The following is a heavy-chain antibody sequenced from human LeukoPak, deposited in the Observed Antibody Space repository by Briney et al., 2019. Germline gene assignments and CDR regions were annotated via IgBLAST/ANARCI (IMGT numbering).Heavy chain of an antibody. CDR1: GFSLSGDS. Sequence: PGVSLRLSCAASGFSLSGDSMNWVRQAPGKGRGTVASVSSGSRVMDYADSVKGRFTISRDNAKNSLYLQMNSLRAEDTAVYYCARDNYDQFPPVTTYYYYYYMDVWGKGTTVTVSS. D-gene: IGHD3-16*01. CDR3: ARDNYDQFPPVTTYYYYYYMDV. CDR2: VSSGSRVM. J-gene: IGHJ6*03. V-gene: IGHV3-21*01.